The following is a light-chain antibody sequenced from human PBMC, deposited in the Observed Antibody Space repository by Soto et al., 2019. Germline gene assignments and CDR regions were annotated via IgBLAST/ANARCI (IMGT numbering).Light chain of an antibody. Sequence: QSVLPQPPSMSGAPGQRVTISCTGSSSNIGAGYDVHWYQQLPGTAPKLLIYGNSNRPSKVPDRFSGPKSGTSATLAITGFQAEDDADYYCQSYDSSLSGSVFGGGTKVTVL. V-gene: IGLV1-40*01. CDR1: SSNIGAGYD. CDR3: QSYDSSLSGSV. CDR2: GNS. J-gene: IGLJ2*01.